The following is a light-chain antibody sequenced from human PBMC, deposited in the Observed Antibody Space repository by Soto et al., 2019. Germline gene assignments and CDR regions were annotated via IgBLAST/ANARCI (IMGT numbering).Light chain of an antibody. CDR2: EDN. J-gene: IGLJ2*01. Sequence: NFMLTQPHSVSESPGKTVTISCTRSSGSIASNYVQWYQQRPGSAPTTVIYEDNQRPSGVPDRFSGSIDSSSNFASHTIPGLKTEDEADYYCQSYGSRNHVVFCGGTKLTVL. CDR1: SGSIASNY. CDR3: QSYGSRNHVV. V-gene: IGLV6-57*04.